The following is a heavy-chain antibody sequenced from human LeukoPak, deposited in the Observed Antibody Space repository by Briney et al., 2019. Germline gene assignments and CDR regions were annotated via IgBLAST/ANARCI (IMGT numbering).Heavy chain of an antibody. CDR3: ARRGYSYGHNTNWFDP. CDR2: IYPGDSDT. D-gene: IGHD5-18*01. V-gene: IGHV5-51*01. J-gene: IGHJ5*02. Sequence: GESLKISCKGSGYSFTSYWIGWVRQMPGKGLEWMGIIYPGDSDTRYSPSFQGQVTISADKSITTAYLQWSSLKASDTAMYYCARRGYSYGHNTNWFDPWGQGTLVTVSS. CDR1: GYSFTSYW.